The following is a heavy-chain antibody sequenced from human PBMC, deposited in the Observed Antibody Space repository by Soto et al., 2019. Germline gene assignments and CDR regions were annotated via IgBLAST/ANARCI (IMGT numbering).Heavy chain of an antibody. CDR3: ARSYCRSTSCYSYNWFDP. J-gene: IGHJ5*02. Sequence: ASVKVSCKASGGTFSSYAISWVRQAPGQGLEWMGGIIPIFGTANYAQKFQGRVTITADKSTSTAYMELSSLRSEDTAVYYCARSYCRSTSCYSYNWFDPWGQGTLVTVSS. V-gene: IGHV1-69*06. D-gene: IGHD2-2*01. CDR2: IIPIFGTA. CDR1: GGTFSSYA.